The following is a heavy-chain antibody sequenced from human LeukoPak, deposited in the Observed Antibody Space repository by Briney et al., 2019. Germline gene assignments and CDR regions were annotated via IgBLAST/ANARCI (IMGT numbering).Heavy chain of an antibody. D-gene: IGHD2-2*01. CDR3: AREVVVVVPAASNYYGMDV. CDR2: SSGFNSNT. Sequence: GASVKVSCKASGYTFTSYGVSWVRQAPGQGLEWMGWSSGFNSNTNYAQKLQGRVTMTTDTSTSTAYMELRSLRSDDTAVYYCAREVVVVVPAASNYYGMDVWGQGTTVTVSS. V-gene: IGHV1-18*01. J-gene: IGHJ6*02. CDR1: GYTFTSYG.